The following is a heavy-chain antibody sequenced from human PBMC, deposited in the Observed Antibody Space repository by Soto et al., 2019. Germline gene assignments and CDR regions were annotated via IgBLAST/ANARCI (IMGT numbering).Heavy chain of an antibody. CDR3: ATDRPSILGFDY. J-gene: IGHJ4*02. CDR1: GFTFSTYG. CDR2: ITSDGSNK. V-gene: IGHV3-30*02. Sequence: GGSLRLSCVASGFTFSTYGMHWVRQAPDKGLEWVALITSDGSNKYYPDSVKDRFSISRDNSKNTLYLQMNSLRAEDTAVYYCATDRPSILGFDYWAQRTLVTVSS. D-gene: IGHD3-3*01.